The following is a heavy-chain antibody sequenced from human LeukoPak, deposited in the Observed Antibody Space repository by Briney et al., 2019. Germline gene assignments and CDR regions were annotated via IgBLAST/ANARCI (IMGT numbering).Heavy chain of an antibody. CDR1: GGTFSGYA. J-gene: IGHJ5*02. Sequence: ASVTVSCKASGGTFSGYAISWVRQAPGQGLEWMGWINPNSGGTNYAQKFQGRVTMTRDTSISTAYMELSRLRSDDTAVYYCARGTYSSSWYSTWGQGTLVTVSS. CDR3: ARGTYSSSWYST. CDR2: INPNSGGT. V-gene: IGHV1-2*02. D-gene: IGHD6-13*01.